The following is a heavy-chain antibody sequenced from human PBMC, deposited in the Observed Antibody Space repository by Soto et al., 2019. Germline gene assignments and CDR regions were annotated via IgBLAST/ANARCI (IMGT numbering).Heavy chain of an antibody. J-gene: IGHJ4*02. CDR3: ARDHDEDFGYDLDYFDF. D-gene: IGHD5-12*01. V-gene: IGHV3-9*01. Sequence: EAQLVESGGGLVQPGRSLRLYCAASGFTFDNYAMHWVRQGPGKGLEWVSGINWISVTFDYADSVKGRFTISRDNAKNSLYLQMDSLRPEDTAFYYCARDHDEDFGYDLDYFDFWGRGTLVTVSS. CDR2: INWISVTF. CDR1: GFTFDNYA.